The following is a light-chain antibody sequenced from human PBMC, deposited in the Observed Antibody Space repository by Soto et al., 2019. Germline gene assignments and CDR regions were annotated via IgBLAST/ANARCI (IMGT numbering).Light chain of an antibody. J-gene: IGKJ2*01. CDR1: QSVSGN. V-gene: IGKV3-15*01. Sequence: EIVMTQSPATLSMSPGERATLSCRASQSVSGNLAWYQQKPGQAPRLLIYGASTRTTGIPVRFSGSGSGTEFTLTISSLQSEDFAVYYCQQYNNWPPYTFGQGTKLEIK. CDR3: QQYNNWPPYT. CDR2: GAS.